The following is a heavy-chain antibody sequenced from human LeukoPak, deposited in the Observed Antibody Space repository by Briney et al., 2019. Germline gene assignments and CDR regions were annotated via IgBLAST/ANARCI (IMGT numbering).Heavy chain of an antibody. V-gene: IGHV3-33*06. CDR1: GFIFNHHA. Sequence: PGGSLRLSCAASGFIFNHHAMHWVRQAPGKGLLWVAVIWSDKSNRFYADSVRGRFTISRDDSRKTVYLQMERLTAEDTAIYYCAKDAQRGFDYSNSLEYWGQGALVTVAS. CDR2: IWSDKSNR. J-gene: IGHJ4*02. CDR3: AKDAQRGFDYSNSLEY. D-gene: IGHD4-11*01.